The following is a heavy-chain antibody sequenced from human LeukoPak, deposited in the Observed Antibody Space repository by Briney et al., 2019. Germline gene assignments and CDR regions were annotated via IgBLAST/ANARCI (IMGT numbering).Heavy chain of an antibody. Sequence: SETLSLTCAVYGGSFSGYYWSWIRQSPGKGLEWIGEINHSGSTNYNPSLKSRVTISVDTSKNQFSLKLSSVTAADTAVYYCARVEYSSFGDFFDYWGQGTLVTVSS. CDR1: GGSFSGYY. J-gene: IGHJ4*02. CDR2: INHSGST. D-gene: IGHD6-6*01. V-gene: IGHV4-34*01. CDR3: ARVEYSSFGDFFDY.